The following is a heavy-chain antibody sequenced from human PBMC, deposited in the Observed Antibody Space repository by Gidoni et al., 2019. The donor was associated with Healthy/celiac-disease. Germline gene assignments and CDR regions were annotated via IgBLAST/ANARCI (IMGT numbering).Heavy chain of an antibody. V-gene: IGHV3-30-3*01. CDR2: ISYDGSNK. Sequence: QVQLVESGGGVVQPGRSLRLSCAASGFTFSTYAMHWVRQAPGKGLEWVAVISYDGSNKYYADSVKGRFTISRDNSKNTLYLQMNSLRAEDTAVYYCARTGRDPFVGATTSGNDAFDIWGQGTMVTVSS. CDR3: ARTGRDPFVGATTSGNDAFDI. D-gene: IGHD1-26*01. CDR1: GFTFSTYA. J-gene: IGHJ3*02.